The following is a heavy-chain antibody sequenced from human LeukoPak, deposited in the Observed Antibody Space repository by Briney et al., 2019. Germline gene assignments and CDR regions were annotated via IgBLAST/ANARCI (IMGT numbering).Heavy chain of an antibody. J-gene: IGHJ5*02. D-gene: IGHD3-22*01. CDR2: IRSNSDGGTI. Sequence: GGSLRLSCATSGFTFSNAWMNWVRQAPGKGLEWVGRIRSNSDGGTIDYAAPVKGRFTLSRDDSKTTLYLQMNSPQTEDTAVYYCATDFYDSTWGQETLVTVSS. CDR1: GFTFSNAW. V-gene: IGHV3-15*07. CDR3: ATDFYDST.